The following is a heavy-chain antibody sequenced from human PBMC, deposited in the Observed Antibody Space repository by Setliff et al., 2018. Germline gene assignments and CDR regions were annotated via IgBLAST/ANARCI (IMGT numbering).Heavy chain of an antibody. J-gene: IGHJ5*02. V-gene: IGHV3-7*01. CDR1: GFTFSNHW. Sequence: GESLKISCAVSGFTFSNHWMTWVRQAPGKGLEWVANINPGGSEEYYLDSVRGRFTISRDNAQKTLYLHMNNLRADDTAVFYCVPGRGSWGQGALVTVSS. D-gene: IGHD6-25*01. CDR2: INPGGSEE. CDR3: VPGRGS.